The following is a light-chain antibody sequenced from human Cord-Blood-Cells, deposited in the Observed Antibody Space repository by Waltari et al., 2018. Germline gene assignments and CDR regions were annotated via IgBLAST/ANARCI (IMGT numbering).Light chain of an antibody. J-gene: IGKJ2*01. Sequence: DIVMTQSPLSLPVTLGEPASIYCRSSQSLLHSNGYNYLDWYLQKTGQPPQHPIYLGSYRASRVPYRFTGRLSGREFAPKFSIIDAGYVGVYDCMQALQPPYTFGQGTKLEIK. V-gene: IGKV2-28*01. CDR3: MQALQPPYT. CDR1: QSLLHSNGYNY. CDR2: LGS.